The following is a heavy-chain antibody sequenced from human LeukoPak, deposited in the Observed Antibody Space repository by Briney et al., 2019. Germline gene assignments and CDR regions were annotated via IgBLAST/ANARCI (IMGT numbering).Heavy chain of an antibody. CDR2: IYYSGST. CDR1: GGSISSSSYY. Sequence: PSETLSLTCTVSGGSISSSSYYWGWIRQPPGKGLEWLGSIYYSGSTYYNPSLKSRVTISVDTSKNQFSLKLSSVTAADTAVYYCARHAFAIGSYGDYWGQGTLVTVSS. V-gene: IGHV4-39*01. D-gene: IGHD1-26*01. J-gene: IGHJ4*02. CDR3: ARHAFAIGSYGDY.